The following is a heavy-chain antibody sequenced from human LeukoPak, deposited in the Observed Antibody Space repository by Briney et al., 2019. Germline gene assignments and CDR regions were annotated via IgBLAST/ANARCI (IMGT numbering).Heavy chain of an antibody. D-gene: IGHD3-3*01. CDR2: ISGSGGST. CDR1: GFTFSSYA. CDR3: CYDLWSGYRRGYYYMDV. Sequence: GGSLRLSCAASGFTFSSYAMSWVRQAPGKGLEWVSAISGSGGSTCYADSVKGRFTISRDNSKNTLYLQMNSLRAEDTAVYYCCYDLWSGYRRGYYYMDVWGKGTTVTVSS. V-gene: IGHV3-23*01. J-gene: IGHJ6*03.